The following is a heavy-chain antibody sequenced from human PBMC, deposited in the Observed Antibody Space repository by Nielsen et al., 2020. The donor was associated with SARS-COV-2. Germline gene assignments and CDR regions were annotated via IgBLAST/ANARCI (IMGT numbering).Heavy chain of an antibody. D-gene: IGHD6-19*01. CDR2: INPNGGST. J-gene: IGHJ4*02. V-gene: IGHV1-46*01. Sequence: ASVKVSCKASGYTFTSYFVHWVRQAPGQGLEWMGIINPNGGSTSSAQKFQGRVTMTRDTSTSTVYMEVSSLRSEDTAVYYCAREPAVTGHFDYWGQGTLVTVSS. CDR1: GYTFTSYF. CDR3: AREPAVTGHFDY.